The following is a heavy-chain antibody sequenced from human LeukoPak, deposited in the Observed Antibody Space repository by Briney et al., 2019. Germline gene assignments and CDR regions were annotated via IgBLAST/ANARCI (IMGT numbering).Heavy chain of an antibody. J-gene: IGHJ3*02. CDR3: ARASYCSGGTCYSSHAFDI. V-gene: IGHV5-51*01. CDR2: IYAGDSDT. Sequence: GESLKISCKDSGYSFTSYWIGWVRQMPGKGLEWMGIIYAGDSDTRYSPSFQGQVTISADKSVSTAYLQWSSLKASDTAMYYCARASYCSGGTCYSSHAFDIWGQGTMVTVSS. D-gene: IGHD2-15*01. CDR1: GYSFTSYW.